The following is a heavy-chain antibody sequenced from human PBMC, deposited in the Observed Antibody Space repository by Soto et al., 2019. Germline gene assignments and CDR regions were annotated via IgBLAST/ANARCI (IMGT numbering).Heavy chain of an antibody. D-gene: IGHD2-21*02. CDR3: ARGGGIVVVTAPYDQ. CDR1: GYTFTSYY. Sequence: ASVKVSCKASGYTFTSYYMHWVRQAPGQGLEWLGIINPSGGYTTYAQRFLGRVTMTSDTSTSTVHMELGSLTSEDTAVYYCARGGGIVVVTAPYDQWGQGTLVTVSS. J-gene: IGHJ4*02. V-gene: IGHV1-46*03. CDR2: INPSGGYT.